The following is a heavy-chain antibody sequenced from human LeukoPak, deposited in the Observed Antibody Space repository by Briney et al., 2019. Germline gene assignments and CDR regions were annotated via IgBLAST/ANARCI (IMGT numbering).Heavy chain of an antibody. CDR2: ISGSGGST. Sequence: GGSLRLSCAASGFTFSSYAMSWVRQAPGKGLEWVSAISGSGGSTYYADSVKGRFTISRDNSKNTLYVQMNSLRVEDTAVYYCATDTSSWYQPDYWGQGTLVTVSS. V-gene: IGHV3-23*01. J-gene: IGHJ4*02. CDR3: ATDTSSWYQPDY. D-gene: IGHD6-19*01. CDR1: GFTFSSYA.